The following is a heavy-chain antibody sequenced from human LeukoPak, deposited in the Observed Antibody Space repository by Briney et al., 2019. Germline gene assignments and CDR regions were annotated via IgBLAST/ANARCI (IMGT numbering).Heavy chain of an antibody. Sequence: LPGGSLRLSCAASGFTFSSSWMHWVRQAAGKGLEWVSHVSTDGSTTAFADSVKGRFTISRDNAKNTVYLQMSSLRAEDTAVYYCARSIGYGASWGQGTLVTVSS. CDR2: VSTDGSTT. CDR3: ARSIGYGAS. V-gene: IGHV3-74*01. CDR1: GFTFSSSW. D-gene: IGHD5-18*01. J-gene: IGHJ5*02.